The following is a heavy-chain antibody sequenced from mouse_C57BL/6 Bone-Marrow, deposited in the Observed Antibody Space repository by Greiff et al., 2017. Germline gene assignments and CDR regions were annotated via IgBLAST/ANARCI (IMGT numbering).Heavy chain of an antibody. CDR3: TDGYCDY. V-gene: IGHV14-4*01. CDR1: GFNIKDDY. CDR2: IDPENGDT. D-gene: IGHD2-3*01. J-gene: IGHJ2*01. Sequence: VQLQQSGAELVRPGASVKLSCTASGFNIKDDYMHWVKQRPEQGLEWIGWIDPENGDTEYASKFQGKATITADTSSNTAYLQLRSLTSEDTAVYYCTDGYCDYWGQGTTLTVSS.